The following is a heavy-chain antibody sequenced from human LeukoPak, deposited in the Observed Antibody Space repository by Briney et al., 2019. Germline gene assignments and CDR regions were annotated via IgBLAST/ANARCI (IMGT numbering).Heavy chain of an antibody. CDR3: ASRYSSGWYGSDY. D-gene: IGHD6-19*01. CDR1: GFTVSSNY. CDR2: ICSGGST. J-gene: IGHJ4*02. Sequence: GGSLRLSCAASGFTVSSNYMSWVRQAPGKGLEWVSVICSGGSTYYADSVKGRFTISRDNSKNTLYLQMNSLRAEDTAVYYCASRYSSGWYGSDYWGQGTLVTVSS. V-gene: IGHV3-66*01.